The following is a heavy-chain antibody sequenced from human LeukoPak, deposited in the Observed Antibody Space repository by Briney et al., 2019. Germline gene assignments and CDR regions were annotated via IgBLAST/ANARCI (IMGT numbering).Heavy chain of an antibody. Sequence: SETLSLTCAVYGGSFSGYYWSWIRQPPGKGLEWIGEINHSGSTNYNPSLKSRVTISVDTSKNQFSLKLSSVTAADTAVYYCARVGSSGYYPFDYWGQGTLVTVSS. CDR2: INHSGST. J-gene: IGHJ4*02. D-gene: IGHD3-22*01. CDR1: GGSFSGYY. CDR3: ARVGSSGYYPFDY. V-gene: IGHV4-34*01.